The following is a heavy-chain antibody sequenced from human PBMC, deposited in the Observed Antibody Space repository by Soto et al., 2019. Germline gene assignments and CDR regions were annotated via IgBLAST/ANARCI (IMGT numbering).Heavy chain of an antibody. V-gene: IGHV1-58*02. CDR1: GFTFSSSG. CDR3: AADLAATDPYNWFEP. J-gene: IGHJ5*02. Sequence: QIQLVQFGPEVKKPGTPVKVSCKASGFTFSSSGIHWVRQARGQRLEWIGWSVVGSGNTNYAQKFQERVTFTRDVPTNTVYLELTSLRSEDTAVYSCAADLAATDPYNWFEPWGQGTLVTVSS. CDR2: SVVGSGNT. D-gene: IGHD6-13*01.